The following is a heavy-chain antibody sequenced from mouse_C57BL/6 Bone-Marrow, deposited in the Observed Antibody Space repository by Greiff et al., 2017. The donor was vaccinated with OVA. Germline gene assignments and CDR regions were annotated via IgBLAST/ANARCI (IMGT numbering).Heavy chain of an antibody. CDR3: ASGYYSNYYAMDY. Sequence: EVQLQQSVAELVRPGASVKLSCTASGFNIKNTYMHWVKQRPEQGLEWIGRIDPANGNTKDAPKFQGKATITADTSSNTAYLQLSSLTSEDTAIYYCASGYYSNYYAMDYWGQGTSVTVSS. D-gene: IGHD2-5*01. V-gene: IGHV14-3*01. CDR2: IDPANGNT. CDR1: GFNIKNTY. J-gene: IGHJ4*01.